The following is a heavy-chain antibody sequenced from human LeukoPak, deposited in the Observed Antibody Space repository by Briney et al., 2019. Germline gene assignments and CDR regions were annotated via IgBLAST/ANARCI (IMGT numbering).Heavy chain of an antibody. CDR1: GYTFTTYG. Sequence: ASVKVSCKASGYTFTTYGISWVRQAPGQGLEWMGWIDAYNGNTNYAQNLQGRVTMTTDTSTSTAYMELRSLRPDDTAVYYCARAGSYYYMDVWGKGTTVTVSS. D-gene: IGHD1-1*01. CDR3: ARAGSYYYMDV. V-gene: IGHV1-18*01. CDR2: IDAYNGNT. J-gene: IGHJ6*03.